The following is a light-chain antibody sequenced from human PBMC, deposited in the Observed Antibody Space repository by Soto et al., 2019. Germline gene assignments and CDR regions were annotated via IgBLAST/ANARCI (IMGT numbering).Light chain of an antibody. V-gene: IGKV3-15*01. Sequence: EIVMTQSPATLSVSPGERATLSCRASQSVSSTLAWYQQKPGQAPRLLIYGASTRATGIPARFSGSGSGTEFTLTISSLQSEDSALYYCQQYNKFPSLTFGGGTKVEIK. CDR2: GAS. CDR1: QSVSST. J-gene: IGKJ4*01. CDR3: QQYNKFPSLT.